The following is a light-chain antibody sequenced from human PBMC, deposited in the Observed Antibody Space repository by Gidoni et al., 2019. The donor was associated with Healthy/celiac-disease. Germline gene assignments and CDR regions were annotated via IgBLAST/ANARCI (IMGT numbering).Light chain of an antibody. Sequence: DIQMTQSPSTLSASVGDRVTITCRGSQSISSWLAWYQQKPGKAPKLLIYKASSFESGVPSRFSGSGSGTEFTLTISSLQPDDFATYYCQQYNSYSPALTFGGGTKVEIK. CDR2: KAS. V-gene: IGKV1-5*03. J-gene: IGKJ4*01. CDR1: QSISSW. CDR3: QQYNSYSPALT.